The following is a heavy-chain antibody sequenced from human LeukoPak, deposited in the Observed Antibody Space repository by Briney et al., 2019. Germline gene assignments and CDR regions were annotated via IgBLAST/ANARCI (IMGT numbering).Heavy chain of an antibody. CDR1: GFTFSNYP. V-gene: IGHV3-30*09. CDR2: ISYDGSNK. D-gene: IGHD3-9*01. J-gene: IGHJ4*02. Sequence: PGGSLRLSCAASGFTFSNYPVHWVRQAPGKGLEWVALISYDGSNKYYADSVKGRFAISRDNAKNSLYLQMNSLRAEDTAVYYCARDVYDMGDYWGQGTLVTVSS. CDR3: ARDVYDMGDY.